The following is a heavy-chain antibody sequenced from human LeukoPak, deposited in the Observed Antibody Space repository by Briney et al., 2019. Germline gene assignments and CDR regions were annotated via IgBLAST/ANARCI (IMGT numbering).Heavy chain of an antibody. CDR2: ISGSGGST. V-gene: IGHV3-23*01. J-gene: IGHJ6*02. CDR1: GFTFNSYA. Sequence: PGGSLRLSCAASGFTFNSYAMSWVRQAPGKGLEWVSAISGSGGSTYYADSVKGRFTISRDNSKNTLYLQMNSLRAENTAVYYCAKEVYANYYGSGSQPDYYYGMDVWGQGTTVTVSS. CDR3: AKEVYANYYGSGSQPDYYYGMDV. D-gene: IGHD3-10*01.